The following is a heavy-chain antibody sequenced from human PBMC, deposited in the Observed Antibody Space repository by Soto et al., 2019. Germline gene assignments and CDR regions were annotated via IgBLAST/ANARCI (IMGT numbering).Heavy chain of an antibody. CDR1: GGSVTSGNYY. CDR2: IYYTGRT. J-gene: IGHJ5*02. CDR3: AGMPVTTTNCLDP. V-gene: IGHV4-61*01. Sequence: PSETLSLTCTVSGGSVTSGNYYWSWIRQPPGKGLDWIGYIYYTGRTYYNPSLKSRVTMSLATSKNQFSLKLDSVTAADTAIYYCAGMPVTTTNCLDPWGQGTLVTVSS. D-gene: IGHD3-22*01.